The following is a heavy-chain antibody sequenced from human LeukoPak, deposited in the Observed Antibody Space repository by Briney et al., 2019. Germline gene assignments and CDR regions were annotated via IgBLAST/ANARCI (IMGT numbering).Heavy chain of an antibody. D-gene: IGHD4-17*01. CDR1: GFTFSSYA. J-gene: IGHJ2*01. Sequence: GGSLRLSCAASGFTFSSYAMSWVRQAPGKGLEWVSAIVGSGASTYYADSVTGRFTISRDNSKNTLHLQMNSLRAEDTAIYHCAKVRVVGDYNWFFDLWGRGTLVTVSS. CDR3: AKVRVVGDYNWFFDL. V-gene: IGHV3-23*01. CDR2: IVGSGAST.